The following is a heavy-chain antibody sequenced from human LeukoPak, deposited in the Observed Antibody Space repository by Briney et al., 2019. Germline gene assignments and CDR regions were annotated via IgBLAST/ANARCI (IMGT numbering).Heavy chain of an antibody. V-gene: IGHV3-7*01. CDR3: ARDLSGVTGYTYGRGIDY. J-gene: IGHJ4*02. CDR2: IKKDGSEK. CDR1: RFTFSTYG. D-gene: IGHD5-18*01. Sequence: GGSLRLSCAASRFTFSTYGMNWVRQAPGKGLEWVANIKKDGSEKYYVDSVKGRFTISRDNAKTSLYLQMNSLRAEDTAVYYCARDLSGVTGYTYGRGIDYWGQGTLVTVSS.